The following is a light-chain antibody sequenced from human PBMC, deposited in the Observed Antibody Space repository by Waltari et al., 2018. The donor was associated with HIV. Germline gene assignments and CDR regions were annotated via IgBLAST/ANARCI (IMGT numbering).Light chain of an antibody. Sequence: QSALTQPPSASGSPGQSVTLSCTGTNSDIGTYDYVSWYQQHPGKAPTLVISEVTKRPSGVAEGDSGSKSGNTAFLTVSGLQAEVEADYYCSSFANRDGFYVLFGGGTRLTVL. J-gene: IGLJ2*01. CDR3: SSFANRDGFYVL. CDR2: EVT. V-gene: IGLV2-8*01. CDR1: NSDIGTYDY.